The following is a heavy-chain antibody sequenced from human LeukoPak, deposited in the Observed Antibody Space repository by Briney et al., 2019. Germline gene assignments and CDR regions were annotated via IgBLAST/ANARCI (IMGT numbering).Heavy chain of an antibody. D-gene: IGHD3-22*01. CDR2: VHISGST. CDR3: ARDDSSRDDSGGYHY. J-gene: IGHJ4*02. V-gene: IGHV4-4*07. Sequence: SETLSLTCTVSTGSINSYHWSWIRQPAGKGLEWIGRVHISGSTNYNPSLRSRVAISADKSKNQFSLKLISVTAADTAVYYCARDDSSRDDSGGYHYWGQGVLVTVSS. CDR1: TGSINSYH.